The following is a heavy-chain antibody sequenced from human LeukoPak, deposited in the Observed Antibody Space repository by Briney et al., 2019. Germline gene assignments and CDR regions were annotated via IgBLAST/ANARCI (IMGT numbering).Heavy chain of an antibody. V-gene: IGHV3-74*01. CDR3: ARDKEWLLTYFDY. CDR1: GFTFSRYW. D-gene: IGHD3-3*01. CDR2: INGDGTST. Sequence: PGGSLRLSCAVSGFTFSRYWMHWVRQVPGKGLVWVSRINGDGTSTSYDDSVKGRSTISRDNAKSTLYLQMNSLRGEDTAVYYCARDKEWLLTYFDYWGQGTLVTVSS. J-gene: IGHJ4*02.